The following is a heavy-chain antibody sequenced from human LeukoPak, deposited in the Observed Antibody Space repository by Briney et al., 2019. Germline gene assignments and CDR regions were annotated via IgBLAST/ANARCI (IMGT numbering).Heavy chain of an antibody. Sequence: SETLSLTCAVYGVCFSGYYWRWIRQPPGKGLEWIGEINHSGSTNHNPSLKSRVTISVDTSKNQFSLKPSSVTAADTAVYYCARANRMTTQSYFDYWGQGTLVTVSS. V-gene: IGHV4-34*01. J-gene: IGHJ4*02. CDR2: INHSGST. CDR3: ARANRMTTQSYFDY. CDR1: GVCFSGYY. D-gene: IGHD4-11*01.